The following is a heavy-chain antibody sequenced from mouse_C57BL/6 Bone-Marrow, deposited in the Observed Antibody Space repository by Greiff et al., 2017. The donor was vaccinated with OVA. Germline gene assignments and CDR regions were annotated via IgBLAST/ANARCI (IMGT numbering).Heavy chain of an antibody. J-gene: IGHJ3*01. V-gene: IGHV1-63*01. CDR1: GYTFTNYW. D-gene: IGHD1-1*01. CDR2: IYPGGGYT. Sequence: QVQLQQSGAELVRPGTSVKMSCKASGYTFTNYWIGWAKQRPGHGLEWIGDIYPGGGYTNYNEKFKGKATLTADKSSSTAYMQFSSLTSEDSAIYNCARGYYYGSSFSWFAYWGKGTLVTVSA. CDR3: ARGYYYGSSFSWFAY.